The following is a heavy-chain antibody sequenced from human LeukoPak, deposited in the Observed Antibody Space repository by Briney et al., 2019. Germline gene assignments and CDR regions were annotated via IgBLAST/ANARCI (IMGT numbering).Heavy chain of an antibody. J-gene: IGHJ4*02. CDR1: RYSLTSYW. D-gene: IGHD1-14*01. Sequence: GESLKISCNDSRYSLTSYWVAWVRQKPGKGLEWMGIIFVGDSDTNYSPSFQGQVTISADKSISTAYLQWNSLKASDTAMYYCARGPNPDPFFDYWGPGTLVTVSS. V-gene: IGHV5-51*01. CDR2: IFVGDSDT. CDR3: ARGPNPDPFFDY.